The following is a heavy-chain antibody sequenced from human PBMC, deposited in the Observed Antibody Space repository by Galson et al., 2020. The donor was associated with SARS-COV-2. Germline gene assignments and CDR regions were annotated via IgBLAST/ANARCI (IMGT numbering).Heavy chain of an antibody. Sequence: SVKVSCKVSGGTFSSYAISWVRQAPGQGLEWMGGLIPIFGTANYAQKFQGRVTITADESTSTAYMELSSLRSEDTAVYYCARYDYGDYETPGGDYYYGMDVWGQGTTVTVSS. V-gene: IGHV1-69*13. D-gene: IGHD4-17*01. CDR2: LIPIFGTA. J-gene: IGHJ6*02. CDR1: GGTFSSYA. CDR3: ARYDYGDYETPGGDYYYGMDV.